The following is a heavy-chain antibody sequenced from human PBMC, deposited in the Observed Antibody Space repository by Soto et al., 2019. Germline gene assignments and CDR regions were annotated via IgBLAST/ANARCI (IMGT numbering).Heavy chain of an antibody. CDR3: ARGFCGIDY. V-gene: IGHV1-18*01. Sequence: QVQLVQSGAEVKKPGASVKVSCKAAGYTFTSYGISWVRQAPGQGLEWMGWINPYTGNTNYAQKLQGRVTMTTDTSTNTAYMEPRSQRSDDTSVYYFARGFCGIDYWGQGTLGTVSS. CDR2: INPYTGNT. D-gene: IGHD1-26*01. CDR1: GYTFTSYG. J-gene: IGHJ4*02.